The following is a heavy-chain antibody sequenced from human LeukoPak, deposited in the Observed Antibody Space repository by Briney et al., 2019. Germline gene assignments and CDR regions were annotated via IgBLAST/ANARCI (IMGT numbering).Heavy chain of an antibody. CDR3: ARHKCSGGSCYYDY. D-gene: IGHD2-15*01. CDR1: GFTFSSYW. Sequence: PGGSLRLSCAASGFTFSSYWMHWVPQAPGKGLVWVSRINNDESSTTYADSVKGRFTISRDNAKNTLYLQMNSLRAEDTAVYYCARHKCSGGSCYYDYWGQGTLVTVSS. V-gene: IGHV3-74*01. CDR2: INNDESST. J-gene: IGHJ4*02.